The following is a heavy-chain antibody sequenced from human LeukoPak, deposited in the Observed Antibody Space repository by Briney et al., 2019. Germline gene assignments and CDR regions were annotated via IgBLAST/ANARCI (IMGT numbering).Heavy chain of an antibody. D-gene: IGHD3-16*02. Sequence: SETLSLTCTVSGPSIRTYFWSWFRQPAGKGLEWIGRVHSNGDTYYNPSLESRVTVSMDTSKNQFALNLTSLTAADTAVYYCARDIGLAHWGQGTLVTVSS. CDR1: GPSIRTYF. J-gene: IGHJ4*02. CDR3: ARDIGLAH. CDR2: VHSNGDT. V-gene: IGHV4-4*07.